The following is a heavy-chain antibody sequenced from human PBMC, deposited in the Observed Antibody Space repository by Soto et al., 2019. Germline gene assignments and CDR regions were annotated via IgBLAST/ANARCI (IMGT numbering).Heavy chain of an antibody. V-gene: IGHV1-3*01. Sequence: ASVKVSCKASGYTFTSYAMHWVRQAPGQRLEWMGWINAGNGNTKYSQKFQGRVTITRDTSASTAYMELRSLRSDDTAVYYCARGLQWLVQGTEFDYWGQGTLVTVSS. D-gene: IGHD6-19*01. CDR2: INAGNGNT. CDR3: ARGLQWLVQGTEFDY. J-gene: IGHJ4*02. CDR1: GYTFTSYA.